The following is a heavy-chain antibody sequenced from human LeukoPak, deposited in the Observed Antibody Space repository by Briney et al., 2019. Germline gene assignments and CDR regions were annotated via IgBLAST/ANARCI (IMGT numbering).Heavy chain of an antibody. CDR2: ISGSGGST. D-gene: IGHD3-3*01. CDR1: GFTFSSYA. CDR3: AKDRSTYYDFWSGLNDY. V-gene: IGHV3-23*01. J-gene: IGHJ4*02. Sequence: GGSLRLSCAASGFTFSSYAMSWVHQAPGKGLEWVSAISGSGGSTYYADSVKGRFTISRDNSKNTLYLQMNSLRAEDTAVYYCAKDRSTYYDFWSGLNDYWGQGTLVTVSS.